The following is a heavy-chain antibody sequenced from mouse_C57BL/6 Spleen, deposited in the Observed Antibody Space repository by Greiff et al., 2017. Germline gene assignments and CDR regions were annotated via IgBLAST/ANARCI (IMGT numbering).Heavy chain of an antibody. CDR3: ARTGRRVCGDAMDY. J-gene: IGHJ4*01. V-gene: IGHV1-55*01. CDR1: GYTFTSYW. CDR2: IYPGSGST. Sequence: QVQLQQSGAELVKPGASVKMSCKASGYTFTSYWITWVKQRPGQGLEWIGDIYPGSGSTSYNEKFKSKATLTVDTSSSTAYMQLSSLTSEDSAVYYCARTGRRVCGDAMDYWGQGTSVTVSS.